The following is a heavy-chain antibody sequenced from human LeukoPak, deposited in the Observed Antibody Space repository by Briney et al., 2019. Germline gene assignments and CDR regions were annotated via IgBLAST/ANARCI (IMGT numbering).Heavy chain of an antibody. CDR3: AKDPPIVLELDAFDI. CDR2: ISGSGGST. J-gene: IGHJ3*02. V-gene: IGHV3-23*01. D-gene: IGHD2/OR15-2a*01. CDR1: GFTFSSYA. Sequence: GGSLRLSCAASGFTFSSYAMSWVRQAPGKGLEWVSAISGSGGSTYYADTVKGRLTISRDNSKNTLYLQMNSLRAEDTAVYYCAKDPPIVLELDAFDIWGQGTMVTVSS.